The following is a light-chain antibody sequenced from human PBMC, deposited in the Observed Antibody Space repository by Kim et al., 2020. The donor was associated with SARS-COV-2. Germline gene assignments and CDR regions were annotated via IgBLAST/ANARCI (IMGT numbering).Light chain of an antibody. CDR3: QTWDSITVV. CDR1: KLGDKY. Sequence: SYELTQPPSVSVSPGQTASITCSGDKLGDKYACWYQQKPGQSPVLVIYQDTKRPSGIPERFSGSNSGNTATLTISGTQAMDEADYCCQTWDSITVVFGGGTQLTVL. CDR2: QDT. J-gene: IGLJ2*01. V-gene: IGLV3-1*01.